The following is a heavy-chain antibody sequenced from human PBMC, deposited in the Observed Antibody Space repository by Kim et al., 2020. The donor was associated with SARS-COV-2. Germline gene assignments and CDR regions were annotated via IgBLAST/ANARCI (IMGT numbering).Heavy chain of an antibody. CDR1: GFTFSSYG. CDR2: ISYDGSNK. CDR3: AKDRSIAAAGTGYYGMDV. V-gene: IGHV3-30*18. D-gene: IGHD6-13*01. J-gene: IGHJ6*02. Sequence: GGSLRLSCAASGFTFSSYGMHWVRQAPGKGLEWVSVISYDGSNKYYADSVKGRFTISRDNSKNTLYLQMNSLRAEDTAVYYCAKDRSIAAAGTGYYGMDVWGQRTTVTVSS.